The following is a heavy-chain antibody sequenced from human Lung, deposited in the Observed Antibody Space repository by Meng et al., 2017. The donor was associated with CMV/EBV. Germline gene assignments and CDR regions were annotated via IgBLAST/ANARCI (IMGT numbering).Heavy chain of an antibody. CDR1: GFTFSNYW. CDR3: ARDPVRGDLDY. D-gene: IGHD3-10*01. J-gene: IGHJ4*02. CDR2: INTDGSST. V-gene: IGHV3-74*01. Sequence: GGSLRLXCAASGFTFSNYWIHWVRQAPGKGLEWVSRINTDGSSTAYADSVKGRFTISRDNAKNTVFLHTSSVRSEDTAVFYCARDPVRGDLDYWGQGTLVTFSS.